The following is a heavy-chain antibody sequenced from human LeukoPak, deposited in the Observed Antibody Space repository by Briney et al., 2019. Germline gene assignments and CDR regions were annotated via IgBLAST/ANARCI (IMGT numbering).Heavy chain of an antibody. CDR2: IDPNSGDT. J-gene: IGHJ4*02. V-gene: IGHV1-2*02. CDR3: PPGDIGSVDY. Sequence: ASVTVSCKASGYTFTGYYMHWVRQAPGQGLEWMGWIDPNSGDTNYAQKFQGRVTMTRDTSISTASMDLSRLRSYDPAPCYCPPGDIGSVDYWGQGTLVTVSS. CDR1: GYTFTGYY. D-gene: IGHD4-17*01.